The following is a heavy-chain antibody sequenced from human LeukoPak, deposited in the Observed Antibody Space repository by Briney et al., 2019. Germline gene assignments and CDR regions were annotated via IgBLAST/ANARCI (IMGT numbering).Heavy chain of an antibody. CDR3: ARAESVVPAAMDWLDP. CDR1: GYTFTGYY. J-gene: IGHJ5*02. D-gene: IGHD2-2*01. Sequence: ASVKVSCKASGYTFTGYYMHWVRQAPGQGLEWMGWINPNSGGTNYAQKFQGRVTMTRDTSISTAYMELSRLRSDDTAVYYCARAESVVPAAMDWLDPWGQGTLVTVSS. CDR2: INPNSGGT. V-gene: IGHV1-2*02.